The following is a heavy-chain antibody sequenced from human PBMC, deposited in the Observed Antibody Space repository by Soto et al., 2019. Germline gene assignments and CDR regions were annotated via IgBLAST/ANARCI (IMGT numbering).Heavy chain of an antibody. J-gene: IGHJ5*01. CDR1: GVSITSDSYY. CDR2: IYHSWGA. D-gene: IGHD2-2*01. V-gene: IGHV4-31*11. Sequence: PSETLSLTCAVSGVSITSDSYYWNWIRQHPGKGLEWIGYIYHSWGASYNPSLKSRITMSLDTSKNQVSLNLTSVTAADTAVYYCARDVVVVPAALSPRGHRFESWGRGTMVTVSS. CDR3: ARDVVVVPAALSPRGHRFES.